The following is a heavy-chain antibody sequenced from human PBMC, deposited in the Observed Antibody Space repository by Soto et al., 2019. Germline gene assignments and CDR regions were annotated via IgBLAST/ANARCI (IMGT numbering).Heavy chain of an antibody. D-gene: IGHD3-3*01. CDR2: ISYDGSNK. CDR1: GFTFSSYG. Sequence: GGSLRLSCAASGFTFSSYGMHWVRQAPGKGLEWVAVISYDGSNKYYADSVKGRFTISRDNSKNTLYLQMNSLRAEDKAVYYCAKAFTYDFWSGYYYLLSYYYYYMDVWGKGTTVTVSS. CDR3: AKAFTYDFWSGYYYLLSYYYYYMDV. V-gene: IGHV3-30*18. J-gene: IGHJ6*03.